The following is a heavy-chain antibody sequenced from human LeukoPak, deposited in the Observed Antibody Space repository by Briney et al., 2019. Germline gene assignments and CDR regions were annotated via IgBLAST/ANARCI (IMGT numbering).Heavy chain of an antibody. J-gene: IGHJ4*02. Sequence: GGSLRLSCAASGFTLSSYWIHWVRQAPGEGLVWVSRINPDGSRTDYADSVKGRFTISRDNTENTVDLQMNSLRAEDTAVYYCARDFEAPSNCWGQGTLVTVSS. CDR1: GFTLSSYW. CDR3: ARDFEAPSNC. D-gene: IGHD3-9*01. V-gene: IGHV3-74*01. CDR2: INPDGSRT.